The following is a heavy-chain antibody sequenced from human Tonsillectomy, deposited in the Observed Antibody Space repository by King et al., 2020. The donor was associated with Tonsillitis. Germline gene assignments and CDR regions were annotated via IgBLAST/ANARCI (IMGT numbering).Heavy chain of an antibody. V-gene: IGHV1-18*04. D-gene: IGHD1-1*01. CDR2: ISTYNGNT. CDR3: AIHPGPSEYNNLTHFDY. Sequence: QLVQSGAEVKKPGASVKVSCKASGYTFTNYDISWVRQAPGQGLEWMGWISTYNGNTNYVQKIQGRVTMTTDTSTSTFYMELRSLRSDDKAVYYCAIHPGPSEYNNLTHFDYWGQGTLVTVSA. CDR1: GYTFTNYD. J-gene: IGHJ4*02.